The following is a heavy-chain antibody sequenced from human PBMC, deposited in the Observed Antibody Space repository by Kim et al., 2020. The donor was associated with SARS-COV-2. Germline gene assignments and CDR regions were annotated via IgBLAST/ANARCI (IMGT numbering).Heavy chain of an antibody. J-gene: IGHJ5*02. CDR1: GGSISSSSYY. CDR3: ARMEYYYGSGSHNWFDP. D-gene: IGHD3-10*01. Sequence: SETLSLTCTVSGGSISSSSYYWGWIRQPPGKGLEWIGSIYYSGSTYYNPSLKSRVTISVDTSKNQFSLKLSSVTAADTAVYYCARMEYYYGSGSHNWFDPWGQGTLVTVSS. CDR2: IYYSGST. V-gene: IGHV4-39*01.